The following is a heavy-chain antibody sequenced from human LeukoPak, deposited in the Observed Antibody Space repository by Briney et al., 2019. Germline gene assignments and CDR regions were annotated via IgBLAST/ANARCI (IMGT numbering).Heavy chain of an antibody. CDR3: ARDPHGDYDY. J-gene: IGHJ4*02. V-gene: IGHV4-59*12. Sequence: PSETLSLTCTVSGGSISRYYWGWIRQPPGKGLEWIGYIYYSGSTNYNPSLKSRVTISVDTSKNQFSLKLSSVTAADTAVYYCARDPHGDYDYWGQGTLVTVSS. CDR2: IYYSGST. D-gene: IGHD4-17*01. CDR1: GGSISRYY.